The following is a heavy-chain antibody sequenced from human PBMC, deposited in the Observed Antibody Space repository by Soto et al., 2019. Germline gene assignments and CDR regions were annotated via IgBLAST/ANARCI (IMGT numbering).Heavy chain of an antibody. J-gene: IGHJ5*02. CDR2: INHSGST. CDR1: GGSFSGYY. CDR3: ARWRRIQIWLRGWFDP. V-gene: IGHV4-34*01. D-gene: IGHD5-18*01. Sequence: KTSETLSLTCAVYGGSFSGYYWSWIRQPPGKGLEWIGEINHSGSTNYNPSLKSRVTISVDTSKNQFSLKLSSVTAADTAVYYCARWRRIQIWLRGWFDPWGQGPLVTVSS.